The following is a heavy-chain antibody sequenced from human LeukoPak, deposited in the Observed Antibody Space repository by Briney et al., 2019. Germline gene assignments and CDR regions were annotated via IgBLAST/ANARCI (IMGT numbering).Heavy chain of an antibody. CDR3: ARLVGASWHDAFDI. J-gene: IGHJ3*02. CDR1: GGSISSSNHY. D-gene: IGHD1-26*01. CDR2: IYYSGRT. V-gene: IGHV4-39*07. Sequence: PSETLSLTCTVSGGSISSSNHYWGWIRQPPGKGLECIGSIYYSGRTYYNPSLKSRVTISVDTSKNQFSLKLSSVTAADTAVYYCARLVGASWHDAFDIWGQGTMVTVSS.